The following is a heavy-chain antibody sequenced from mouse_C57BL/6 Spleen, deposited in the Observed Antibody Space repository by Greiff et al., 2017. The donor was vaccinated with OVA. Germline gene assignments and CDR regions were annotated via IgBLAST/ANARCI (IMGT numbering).Heavy chain of an antibody. CDR2: LDPSASYT. CDR3: ARGWSPGFSY. J-gene: IGHJ3*01. D-gene: IGHD2-3*01. V-gene: IGHV1-50*01. Sequence: VQLQQPGAELVKPGASVQLSCKASGYTFTSYWMQWVKQRPGQGLEWIGELDPSASYTNYTQTFKGKATLTVDTSSSAAYMQLSILTSEDSAVYIGARGWSPGFSYWGQGTLVTVAA. CDR1: GYTFTSYW.